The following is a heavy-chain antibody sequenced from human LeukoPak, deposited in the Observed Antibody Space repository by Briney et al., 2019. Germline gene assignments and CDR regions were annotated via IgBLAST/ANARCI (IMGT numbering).Heavy chain of an antibody. CDR2: IIPIFGTA. J-gene: IGHJ5*02. V-gene: IGHV1-69*13. CDR1: GGTFSSYA. D-gene: IGHD1-26*01. Sequence: SVKVSCKASGGTFSSYAISWVRQAPGQGLEWMGGIIPIFGTANYAQMFQGRVTITADESTSTAYMELSSPRSEDTAVYYCARSWRSYYGRYWFDPWGQGTLVTVSS. CDR3: ARSWRSYYGRYWFDP.